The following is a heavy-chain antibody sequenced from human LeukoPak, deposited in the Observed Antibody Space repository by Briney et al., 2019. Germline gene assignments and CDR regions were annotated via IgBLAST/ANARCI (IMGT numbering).Heavy chain of an antibody. CDR1: GYTFTGHY. Sequence: ASVKVSCKASGYTFTGHYIHWVRLAPGQGLQWMGWIRPKNGDTHYAQKFQGRITMTSDTSISTAYMELKNLQSDDTAVYFCSYGDYELDASIFWGQGTVVIISS. CDR3: SYGDYELDASIF. D-gene: IGHD4-17*01. J-gene: IGHJ3*01. CDR2: IRPKNGDT. V-gene: IGHV1-2*02.